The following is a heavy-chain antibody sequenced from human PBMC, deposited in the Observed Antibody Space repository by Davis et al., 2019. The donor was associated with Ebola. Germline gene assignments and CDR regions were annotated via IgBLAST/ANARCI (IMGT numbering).Heavy chain of an antibody. CDR1: GFTFSTYW. Sequence: GESLKISCVASGFTFSTYWMSWVRQAPGKGLEWVANIKQDGSEKKYVDSVKGRFTISRDNAKNSLSLQMNSLRAEDTAVYYCARHTSGWSYFDYWGQGTLVTVSS. V-gene: IGHV3-7*01. J-gene: IGHJ4*02. CDR3: ARHTSGWSYFDY. CDR2: IKQDGSEK. D-gene: IGHD6-19*01.